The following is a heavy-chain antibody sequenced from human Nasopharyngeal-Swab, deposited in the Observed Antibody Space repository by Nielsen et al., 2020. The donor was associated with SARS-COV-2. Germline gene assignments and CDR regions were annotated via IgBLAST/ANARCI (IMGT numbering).Heavy chain of an antibody. CDR3: ARDPDTADYYDSSGPFDY. CDR2: ISGSGGST. J-gene: IGHJ4*02. D-gene: IGHD3-22*01. Sequence: GGSLRLSCAASGFTFSSYAMSWVRQAPGKGLEWVSAISGSGGSTYYADSVKGRFTISRDNSKNTLYLQMNSLRAEDTAVYYCARDPDTADYYDSSGPFDYWGQGTLVTVSS. CDR1: GFTFSSYA. V-gene: IGHV3-23*01.